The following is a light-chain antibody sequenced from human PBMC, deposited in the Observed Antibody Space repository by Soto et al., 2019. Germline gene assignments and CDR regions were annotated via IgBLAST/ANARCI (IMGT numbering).Light chain of an antibody. CDR2: NNE. CDR3: AVWDDSLNGPV. CDR1: TSNIGSNN. Sequence: QSVLTQPPSASGTPGQRVTISCSGSTSNIGSNNVNGYRQLPGTAPKLLLFNNERRPSGVPGRVSGSKSGTSASLAISGLQSDDEADSYCAVWDDSLNGPVFGGGTKVTVL. J-gene: IGLJ2*01. V-gene: IGLV1-44*01.